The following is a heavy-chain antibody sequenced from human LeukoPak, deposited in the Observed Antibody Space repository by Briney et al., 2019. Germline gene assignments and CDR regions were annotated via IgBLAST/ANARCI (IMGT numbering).Heavy chain of an antibody. CDR1: GFTFKKYW. V-gene: IGHV3-7*01. CDR2: IKEDGSET. Sequence: GGSLRLSCAASGFTFKKYWMNWVRQVPGKGLECLANIKEDGSETYYADSVKGRFTISRDNPKNLLFLQINSLRAEDTAVYYCARGFSEPPSPIDYWGQGTLVTVSS. D-gene: IGHD3-3*01. CDR3: ARGFSEPPSPIDY. J-gene: IGHJ4*02.